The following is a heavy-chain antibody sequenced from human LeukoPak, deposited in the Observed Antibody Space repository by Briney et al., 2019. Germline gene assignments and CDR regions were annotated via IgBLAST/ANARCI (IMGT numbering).Heavy chain of an antibody. V-gene: IGHV4-59*01. CDR3: ARSFYYDFWSGYYSMTVGAFDI. CDR2: IYYRGST. J-gene: IGHJ3*02. D-gene: IGHD3-3*01. CDR1: GGSISSSY. Sequence: KPSQTLSLTCTVSGGSISSSYWSSIRQPPGKGLEWLGYIYYRGSTNYNPSLKRRVTISVDTSKNQFSLKLTSVAAADTAVYYCARSFYYDFWSGYYSMTVGAFDIWGQGTMVTVSS.